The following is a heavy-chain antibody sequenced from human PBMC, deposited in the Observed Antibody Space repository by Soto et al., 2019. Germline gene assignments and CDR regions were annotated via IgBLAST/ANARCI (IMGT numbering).Heavy chain of an antibody. CDR2: IYFDGMT. CDR1: GASLSSGGYY. CDR3: ARDRYGDYYAY. V-gene: IGHV4-31*03. J-gene: IGHJ4*02. D-gene: IGHD3-22*01. Sequence: QLQLLESGPGLVKPSQTLSLSRTVSGASLSSGGYYWNWIRQHPGKGLEWIGYIYFDGMTYYNPSLESRVTMSIDASKNQFSLHLSSVTAADTAVYYCARDRYGDYYAYWGQGLLVTVSS.